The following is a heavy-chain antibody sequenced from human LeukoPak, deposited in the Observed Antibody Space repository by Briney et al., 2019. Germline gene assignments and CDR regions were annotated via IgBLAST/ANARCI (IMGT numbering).Heavy chain of an antibody. Sequence: SETLSLTCTVSGGSISSYYWSWIRQPPGKGLEWIGYIYYSGSTNYNPSLKSRVTISVDTSKNQFSLKLSSVTAADTAVCYCARQGSGSTYHFDYWGQGTLVTVSS. V-gene: IGHV4-59*08. D-gene: IGHD6-19*01. J-gene: IGHJ4*02. CDR2: IYYSGST. CDR3: ARQGSGSTYHFDY. CDR1: GGSISSYY.